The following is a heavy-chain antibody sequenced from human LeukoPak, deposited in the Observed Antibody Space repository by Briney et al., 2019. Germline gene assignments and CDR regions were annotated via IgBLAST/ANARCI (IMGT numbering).Heavy chain of an antibody. CDR3: AKDSIAVAGGGDY. V-gene: IGHV3-48*04. CDR2: ISSGSSTI. D-gene: IGHD6-19*01. CDR1: GFTFSSYS. J-gene: IGHJ4*02. Sequence: GGSLRLSCAASGFTFSSYSMNWVRQAPGKGLEWVSYISSGSSTIYYADSVKGRFTISRDNAKNSLYLQMNSLRAEDTAVYYCAKDSIAVAGGGDYWGQGTLVTVPS.